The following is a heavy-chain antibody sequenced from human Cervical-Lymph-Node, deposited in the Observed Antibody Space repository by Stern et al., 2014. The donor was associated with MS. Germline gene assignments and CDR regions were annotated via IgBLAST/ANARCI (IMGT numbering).Heavy chain of an antibody. CDR3: ARRGRIAARSPPFYAPAYDY. CDR1: GYTFTGYY. Sequence: VQLVQSGAEVKKPGASVKVSCKASGYTFTGYYMHWVRQAPGQGLEWMGRINPNSGGTNYAQKFQGRVPMPRDPSISKAYMELSRLRSDDTAVYYCARRGRIAARSPPFYAPAYDYWGQGTLVTVSS. CDR2: INPNSGGT. V-gene: IGHV1-2*06. D-gene: IGHD6-6*01. J-gene: IGHJ4*02.